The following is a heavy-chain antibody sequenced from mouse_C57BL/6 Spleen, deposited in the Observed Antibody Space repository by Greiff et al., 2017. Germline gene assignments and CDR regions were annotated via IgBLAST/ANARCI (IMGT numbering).Heavy chain of an antibody. Sequence: QVQLKQSGAELVRPGASVTLSCKASGYTFTDYEMHWVKQTPVHGLEWIGAIDPETGGTAYNQKFKGKAILTADKSSSTAYMELRSLTSEDSAVYYCTRGGKYYSNFRFWGTGTTVTVSS. J-gene: IGHJ1*03. V-gene: IGHV1-15*01. CDR3: TRGGKYYSNFRF. D-gene: IGHD2-5*01. CDR2: IDPETGGT. CDR1: GYTFTDYE.